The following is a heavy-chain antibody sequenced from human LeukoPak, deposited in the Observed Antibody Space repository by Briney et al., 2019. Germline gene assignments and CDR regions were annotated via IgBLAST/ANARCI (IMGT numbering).Heavy chain of an antibody. CDR3: ARHFTRYGDPEYFDY. CDR1: GGSISSYY. CDR2: IYYSGST. Sequence: PSETLSLTCTVSGGSISSYYWSWIRQPPGKGLEWIGYIYYSGSTNYNSSLKSRVTISVDTSKNQFSLRLSSVTAADTAVYYCARHFTRYGDPEYFDYWGQGTLVTVSS. J-gene: IGHJ4*02. V-gene: IGHV4-59*08. D-gene: IGHD4-17*01.